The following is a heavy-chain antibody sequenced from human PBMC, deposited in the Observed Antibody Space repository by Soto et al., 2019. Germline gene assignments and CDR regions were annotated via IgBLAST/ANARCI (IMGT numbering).Heavy chain of an antibody. CDR1: GYTFTGYY. CDR3: ARDRRIAVAGLNWFDP. D-gene: IGHD6-19*01. J-gene: IGHJ5*02. Sequence: GPSVKVSCKASGYTFTGYYMHWVRQAPGQGLEWMGWINHNSGDTNYVQKFQGRVTMTRDTSISTAYMELSRLRSDDTAVYYCARDRRIAVAGLNWFDPWGQGTLVTVSS. CDR2: INHNSGDT. V-gene: IGHV1-2*02.